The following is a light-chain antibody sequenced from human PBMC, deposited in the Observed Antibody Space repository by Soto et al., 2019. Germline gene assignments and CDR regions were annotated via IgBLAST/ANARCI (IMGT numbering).Light chain of an antibody. CDR3: QSYDGSLSGVL. CDR1: SSNIGAGYD. Sequence: QSVLTQPPSMSGAPGERVAISCTGSSSNIGAGYDVHWYQQIPGTAPRLLIYDNNNRPSGVPDRFSGSKSGTSASLAITGLQAEDEADYYCQSYDGSLSGVLFGGGTQLTVL. V-gene: IGLV1-40*01. J-gene: IGLJ7*01. CDR2: DNN.